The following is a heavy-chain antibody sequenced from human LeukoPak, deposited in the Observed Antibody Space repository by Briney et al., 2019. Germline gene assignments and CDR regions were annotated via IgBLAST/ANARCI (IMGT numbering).Heavy chain of an antibody. J-gene: IGHJ6*02. Sequence: SVKVSCKASGGTFSSYAISWVRQAPGQGLEWMGRIIPILGIANYAQKFQGRVTITADKSTSTAYMELSSLRSEDTAVYYCARGNRAAAGDYYYYYGMDVWGQGTTVTVSS. CDR3: ARGNRAAAGDYYYYYGMDV. CDR2: IIPILGIA. CDR1: GGTFSSYA. D-gene: IGHD6-13*01. V-gene: IGHV1-69*04.